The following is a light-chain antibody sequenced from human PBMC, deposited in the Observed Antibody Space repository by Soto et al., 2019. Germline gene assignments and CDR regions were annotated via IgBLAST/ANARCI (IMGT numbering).Light chain of an antibody. Sequence: DIQMTQSPSSLSASVGDRVTITCRASQSITNYLNWYQHKPGKAPKLLVYAASSLQSGDPSRFSGSASGTDFTLTISSLQPEDFATYFCQQSHNMPFTFGPGTKVDIK. V-gene: IGKV1-39*01. J-gene: IGKJ3*01. CDR1: QSITNY. CDR3: QQSHNMPFT. CDR2: AAS.